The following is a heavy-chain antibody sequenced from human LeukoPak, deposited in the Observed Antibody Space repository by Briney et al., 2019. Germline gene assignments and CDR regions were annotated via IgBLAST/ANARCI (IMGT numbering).Heavy chain of an antibody. CDR2: ISGSGGST. V-gene: IGHV3-23*01. CDR1: GFTFSSYA. CDR3: AKGGCLWFGELFDY. D-gene: IGHD3-10*01. J-gene: IGHJ4*02. Sequence: GGSLRLSCAASGFTFSSYAMSWVRQAPGKGLEWVSAISGSGGSTYYAGSVKGRFTISRDNSKNTLYLQMNSLRAEDTAVYYCAKGGCLWFGELFDYWGQGTLVTVSS.